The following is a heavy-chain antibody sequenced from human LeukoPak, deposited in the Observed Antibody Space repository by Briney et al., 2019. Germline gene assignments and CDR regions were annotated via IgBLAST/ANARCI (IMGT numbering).Heavy chain of an antibody. CDR1: GFTLSSYW. CDR2: IDNDGTHT. D-gene: IGHD3-9*01. Sequence: PGGSLRLSCAASGFTLSSYWMHWVRQAPGTGPVWVSYIDNDGTHTAYADSVRGRLTVSRDNAKNMLFLQMNGLRAEDTAIYYCTRGGFDHNMDVWGKGTMVTVSS. J-gene: IGHJ6*03. V-gene: IGHV3-74*01. CDR3: TRGGFDHNMDV.